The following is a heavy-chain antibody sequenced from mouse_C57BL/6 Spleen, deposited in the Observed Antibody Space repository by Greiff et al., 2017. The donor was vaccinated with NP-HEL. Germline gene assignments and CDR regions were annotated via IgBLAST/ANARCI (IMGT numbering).Heavy chain of an antibody. V-gene: IGHV5S21*01. CDR2: ISSGGDYI. D-gene: IGHD1-1*01. CDR3: TRRGSSHFDY. CDR1: GFTFSSYA. Sequence: EVKLMESGEGLVKPGGSLKLSCAASGFTFSSYAMSWVRQTPEKRLEWVAYISSGGDYIYYADTVKGRFTISRDNARNTLYLQMSSLKSEDTAMYYCTRRGSSHFDYWGQGTTLTVSS. J-gene: IGHJ2*01.